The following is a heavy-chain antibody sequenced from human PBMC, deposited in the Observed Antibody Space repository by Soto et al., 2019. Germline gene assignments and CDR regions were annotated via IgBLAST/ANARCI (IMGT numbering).Heavy chain of an antibody. CDR3: AREERLGYYYSSGYFGY. D-gene: IGHD3-22*01. CDR1: GGTFSSYA. V-gene: IGHV1-69*13. Sequence: SVKVSCKASGGTFSSYAISWVRQAPGQGLEWMGGIIPIFGTANYAQKFQDRVTITADESTSTAYMELSSLRSEDTAVYYCAREERLGYYYSSGYFGYWGQGTLVTVSS. CDR2: IIPIFGTA. J-gene: IGHJ4*02.